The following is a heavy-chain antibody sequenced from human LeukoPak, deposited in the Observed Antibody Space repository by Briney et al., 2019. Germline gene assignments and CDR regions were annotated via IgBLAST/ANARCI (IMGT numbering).Heavy chain of an antibody. CDR3: ARDPGVVAFHYFDY. D-gene: IGHD3-3*01. Sequence: GGSLRLSCAASGFTFSSHAMGWVRQAPGKGLEWVSAIGGSGGSTYYADSVKGRFAISRDNSKNTLYLQMNSLRAEDTALYYCARDPGVVAFHYFDYWGQGTLVTVSS. CDR2: IGGSGGST. J-gene: IGHJ4*02. V-gene: IGHV3-23*01. CDR1: GFTFSSHA.